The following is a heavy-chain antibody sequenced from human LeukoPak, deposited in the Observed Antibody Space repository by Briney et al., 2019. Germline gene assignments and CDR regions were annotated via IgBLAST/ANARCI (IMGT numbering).Heavy chain of an antibody. J-gene: IGHJ4*02. CDR2: ITGTSRYI. V-gene: IGHV3-21*01. Sequence: GGSLRLACAASGFNFETYTMNWVRQAPGKGLEWVASITGTSRYIYFADSVKGRFTISRDNAKNSLFLQMSSLRAEDTAVYYCARRYQVAATAFDFWGQGTLVTVSS. D-gene: IGHD1-26*01. CDR1: GFNFETYT. CDR3: ARRYQVAATAFDF.